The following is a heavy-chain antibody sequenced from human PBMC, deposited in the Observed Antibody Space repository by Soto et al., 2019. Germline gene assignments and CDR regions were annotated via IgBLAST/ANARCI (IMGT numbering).Heavy chain of an antibody. CDR3: SSDNGGHDFTYQFYYGMDV. V-gene: IGHV1-69*01. J-gene: IGHJ6*02. CDR1: GGTFSRYA. D-gene: IGHD5-12*01. CDR2: IIPMSGTA. Sequence: QVQLVQSGAEVKKPGSSVKVSCKASGGTFSRYAISWVRQAPGQGPEWMGGIIPMSGTANYAQKFQGRVTIIADESTSTAYIDLRSLRSEDRAVYYCSSDNGGHDFTYQFYYGMDVRGRGTTVTDSS.